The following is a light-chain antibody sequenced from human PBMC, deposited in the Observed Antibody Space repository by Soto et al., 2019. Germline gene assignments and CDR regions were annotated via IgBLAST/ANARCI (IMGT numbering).Light chain of an antibody. CDR2: STS. CDR3: QQYGSSGT. J-gene: IGKJ1*01. Sequence: EIVLTQSPDTLSLSPGDRATVSFMASQRVSSDSLAWYQQQPGQAPRLLIYSTSNRATGIPDRFSGSGSGTDFTLTIRRLEPEDFALYYCQQYGSSGTFGQGTKVDIK. V-gene: IGKV3-20*01. CDR1: QRVSSDS.